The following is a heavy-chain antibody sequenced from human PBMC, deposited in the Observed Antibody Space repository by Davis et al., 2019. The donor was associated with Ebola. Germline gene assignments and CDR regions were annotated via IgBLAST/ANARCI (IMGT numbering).Heavy chain of an antibody. V-gene: IGHV6-1*01. CDR2: TYYYRSKWYI. D-gene: IGHD5-12*01. CDR1: GDSLSRNIPA. CDR3: ARGWLRSKFDY. Sequence: HSQTLSLTCAISGDSLSRNIPAWNWIRQSPSRGLEWLGRTYYYRSKWYIDYAESVRGRIIINPDTSKNQLSLQVNSVTPEDTAVYYCARGWLRSKFDYWGRGTLVTVSS. J-gene: IGHJ4*02.